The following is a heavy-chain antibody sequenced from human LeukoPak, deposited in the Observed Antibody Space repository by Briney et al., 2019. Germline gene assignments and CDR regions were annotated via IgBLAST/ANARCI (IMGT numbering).Heavy chain of an antibody. CDR3: ARESDDILTGFDY. Sequence: PSETLSLTCTVSGGSISSGSYYWSWIRQPAGKGLEWIGRIYTSGSTNYNPSLKSRVTISVDTSKNQFSLKLSSVTAADTAVYYCARESDDILTGFDYWGQGTLVTVSS. CDR1: GGSISSGSYY. J-gene: IGHJ4*02. CDR2: IYTSGST. V-gene: IGHV4-61*02. D-gene: IGHD3-9*01.